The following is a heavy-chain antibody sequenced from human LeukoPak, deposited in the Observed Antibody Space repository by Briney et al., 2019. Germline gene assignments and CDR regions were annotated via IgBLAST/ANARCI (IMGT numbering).Heavy chain of an antibody. D-gene: IGHD3-10*01. J-gene: IGHJ5*02. CDR2: IYYSGST. V-gene: IGHV4-59*12. CDR1: GGSISSYY. Sequence: PSETLSLTCTVSGGSISSYYWSWIRQPPGKGLEWIGYIYYSGSTNYNPSLKSRVTISVDTSKNQFSLKLSSVTAADTAVYYCARERSITMVRGVRSNHNWFDPWGQGTLVTVSS. CDR3: ARERSITMVRGVRSNHNWFDP.